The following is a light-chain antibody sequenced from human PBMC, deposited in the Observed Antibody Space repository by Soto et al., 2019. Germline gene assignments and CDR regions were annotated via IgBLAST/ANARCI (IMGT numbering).Light chain of an antibody. J-gene: IGKJ1*01. V-gene: IGKV1-5*03. Sequence: DIQMTQSPSTLSTSVGDRVTITCRASHNISSWLAWYQQKPGKAPKLLIYKASSLESGVPSRFSGSGSGTEFTLTISSLHPDDFATYFCQQYNSYWWTFGQGTKVEIK. CDR3: QQYNSYWWT. CDR2: KAS. CDR1: HNISSW.